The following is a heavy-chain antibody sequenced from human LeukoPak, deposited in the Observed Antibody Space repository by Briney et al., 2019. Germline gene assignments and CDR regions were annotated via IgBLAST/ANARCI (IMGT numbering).Heavy chain of an antibody. CDR1: GYTFTGYY. V-gene: IGHV1-2*06. J-gene: IGHJ4*02. CDR3: ARDYCTTTSCYNDGFDY. Sequence: RASVNVSCKTSGYTFTGYYMYWVRQAPGQGLEWMGRINPNSGGTNYAQKFQGRVTMTRDTSISTAYMELSRLRSDDTAVYYCARDYCTTTSCYNDGFDYWGQGTLVTVSS. CDR2: INPNSGGT. D-gene: IGHD2-2*02.